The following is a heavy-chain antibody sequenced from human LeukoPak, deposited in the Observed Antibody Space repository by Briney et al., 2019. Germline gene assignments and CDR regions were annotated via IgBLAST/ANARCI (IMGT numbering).Heavy chain of an antibody. CDR3: ARGGDSSGYLNHYYYGMDV. D-gene: IGHD3-22*01. V-gene: IGHV4-59*08. Sequence: SETLSLACIVSGGSIRNYYWNWIRQSPGKGLEWIGFIHYSGSTHYRPTLRSRVTMSVDTSKNQFSLKLTAVTAADTAVYFCARGGDSSGYLNHYYYGMDVWGQGTTVTVSS. J-gene: IGHJ6*02. CDR2: IHYSGST. CDR1: GGSIRNYY.